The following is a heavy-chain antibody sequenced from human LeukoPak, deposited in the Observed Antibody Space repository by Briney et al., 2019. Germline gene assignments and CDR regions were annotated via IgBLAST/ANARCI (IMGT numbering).Heavy chain of an antibody. CDR3: ARDRIAVAGTL. CDR2: ISSTGNTI. V-gene: IGHV3-48*03. J-gene: IGHJ4*02. D-gene: IGHD6-19*01. CDR1: GFTFRSYE. Sequence: GGSLRLSCAASGFTFRSYEMSWVRQAPGKGLEWVSSISSTGNTIYYADSVKGRFTISRDNAKNSLYLQMSSLKTEDTAVYYCARDRIAVAGTLWGQGTLVTVSS.